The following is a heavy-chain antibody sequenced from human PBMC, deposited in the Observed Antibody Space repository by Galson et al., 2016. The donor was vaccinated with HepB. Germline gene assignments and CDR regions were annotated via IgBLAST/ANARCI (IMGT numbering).Heavy chain of an antibody. CDR3: AREMGSSWPGIFDY. J-gene: IGHJ4*02. D-gene: IGHD6-13*01. Sequence: SLRLSCAASGFTFDAYGMHWVRQAPGKGLEYVSGISSSSSYKKYADSVKGRFTISRDNAKNSLYLQMNSLRAEDTAVYYCAREMGSSWPGIFDYWGQGTLVTVSS. CDR2: ISSSSSYK. V-gene: IGHV3-21*01. CDR1: GFTFDAYG.